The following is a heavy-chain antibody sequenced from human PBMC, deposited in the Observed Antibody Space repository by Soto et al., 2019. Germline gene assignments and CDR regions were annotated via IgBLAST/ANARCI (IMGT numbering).Heavy chain of an antibody. CDR2: IFHGGNT. CDR3: ARARWYDAFDV. J-gene: IGHJ3*01. CDR1: GFFISSCNN. Sequence: TLSLTCDDTGFFISSCNNWGWIRKPPGKGVEWIGSIFHGGNTYYNPSLKSRVTISVDMSKNQFSLKLNSVTAADTAVYYCARARWYDAFDVWGQGTVVTVSS. D-gene: IGHD2-15*01. V-gene: IGHV4-38-2*01.